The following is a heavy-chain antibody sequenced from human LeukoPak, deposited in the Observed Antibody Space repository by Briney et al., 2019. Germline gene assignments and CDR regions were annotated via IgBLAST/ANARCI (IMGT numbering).Heavy chain of an antibody. CDR1: GFTFSSYA. CDR3: ARDSEGQRLVLGVMDY. Sequence: QTGGSLRLSCAASGFTFSSYAMHWVRQAPGKGLEWVAVISYDGSNKYYADSVKGRFTISRDNSKNTLYLQMNSLRAEDTAVYYCARDSEGQRLVLGVMDYWGQGTLVTVSS. J-gene: IGHJ4*02. CDR2: ISYDGSNK. D-gene: IGHD6-19*01. V-gene: IGHV3-30-3*01.